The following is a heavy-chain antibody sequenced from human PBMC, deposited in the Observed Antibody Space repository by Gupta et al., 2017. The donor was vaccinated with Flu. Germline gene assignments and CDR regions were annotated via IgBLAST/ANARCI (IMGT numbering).Heavy chain of an antibody. CDR2: RRRRGSTI. V-gene: IGHV3-48*03. CDR1: GFPFSRYE. Sequence: EVQLVASGGGLVQPGGSLRLSCAASGFPFSRYEMNWVRQAPGKGREGGADRRRRGSTIYYADSVKGRFTISRDNAKNSLYLQMNSLRAEDTAVYYCARDRSPGGVVVAATEPYYYGMDVWGQGTTVT. D-gene: IGHD2-15*01. CDR3: ARDRSPGGVVVAATEPYYYGMDV. J-gene: IGHJ6*02.